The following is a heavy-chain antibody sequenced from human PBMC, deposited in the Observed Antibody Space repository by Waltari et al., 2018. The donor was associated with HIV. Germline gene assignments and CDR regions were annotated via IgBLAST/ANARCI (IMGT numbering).Heavy chain of an antibody. CDR1: GCTLRSYG. J-gene: IGHJ3*02. CDR3: VKERGPFNGFDI. Sequence: QVSLLESGGGVVKPGGSLKLSFAASGCTLRSYGMHWVRQAPGKGLEWVAVIWSDEYNKFYADSVRGRFTFSRDNSKYTLSLQMNSLRAEDTALYYCVKERGPFNGFDIWGQGTMVTVSS. V-gene: IGHV3-33*06. D-gene: IGHD3-16*01. CDR2: IWSDEYNK.